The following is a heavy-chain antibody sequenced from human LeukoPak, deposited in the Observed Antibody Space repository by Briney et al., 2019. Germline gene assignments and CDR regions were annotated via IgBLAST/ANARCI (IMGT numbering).Heavy chain of an antibody. D-gene: IGHD3-22*01. CDR3: AKRQYYYDSSGYHFDY. CDR1: GFTFSSYA. Sequence: RGSLRLSCAASGFTFSSYAMSWVRQAPGKGLEWVSAISGSGGSTYYADSVKGRFTISRDNSKNTLYLQMNSLRAEDTAVYYCAKRQYYYDSSGYHFDYWGQGALVTVSS. V-gene: IGHV3-23*01. J-gene: IGHJ4*02. CDR2: ISGSGGST.